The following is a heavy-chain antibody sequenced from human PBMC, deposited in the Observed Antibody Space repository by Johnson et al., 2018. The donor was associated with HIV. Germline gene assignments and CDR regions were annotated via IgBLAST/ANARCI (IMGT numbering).Heavy chain of an antibody. J-gene: IGHJ3*02. V-gene: IGHV3-20*04. CDR2: INWNGGTT. Sequence: VQLVESGGVVVQPGGSLRLSCAASGFSFDDFGMSWVRQAPGKELEWVSGINWNGGTTDYADSVKGRFTISRDNAKNSLYLQLNSLRAEDTAVYYCARRGRGVYLGSDAFDIWGQGTMVTVSS. CDR3: ARRGRGVYLGSDAFDI. D-gene: IGHD3-10*01. CDR1: GFSFDDFG.